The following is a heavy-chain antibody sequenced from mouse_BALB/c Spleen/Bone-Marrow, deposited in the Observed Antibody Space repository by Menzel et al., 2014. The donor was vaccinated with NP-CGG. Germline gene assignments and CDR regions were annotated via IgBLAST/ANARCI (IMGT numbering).Heavy chain of an antibody. J-gene: IGHJ4*01. CDR3: ARRADSSGYVDAKGY. V-gene: IGHV1S137*01. D-gene: IGHD3-2*01. CDR2: ISTYYGDA. CDR1: GYTFTDYA. Sequence: LVESGAELVRPGVSVKISCKGSGYTFTDYAMHWVKQSHAKSLERIGVISTYYGDASYNQKFKGKATMTVDKSSSTAYMELARLTSEDSAIYYCARRADSSGYVDAKGYWGQGTSVTVSS.